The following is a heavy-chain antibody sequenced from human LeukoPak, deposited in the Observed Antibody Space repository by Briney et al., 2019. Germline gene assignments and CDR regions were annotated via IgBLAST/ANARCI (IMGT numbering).Heavy chain of an antibody. CDR3: ARQSSSSSRLFDC. CDR1: GYTFTGYY. CDR2: TNPHNSDT. V-gene: IGHV1-2*02. Sequence: ASVKVSCKASGYTFTGYYMHWVRQAPGQGLEWMGWTNPHNSDTYYAQRFRGRVTMTRDTSISTTYMEVSSLTSDDTAVYYCARQSSSSSRLFDCWGQGTLVTVSS. J-gene: IGHJ4*02. D-gene: IGHD6-6*01.